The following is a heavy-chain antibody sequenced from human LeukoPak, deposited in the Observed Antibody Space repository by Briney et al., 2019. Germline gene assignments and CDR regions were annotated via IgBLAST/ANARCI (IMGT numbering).Heavy chain of an antibody. CDR3: ARDDIAVVGTDY. V-gene: IGHV3-53*01. Sequence: GGSLRLSCAASGLTVSSNYMSWVRQAPGKGLEWVSVIYSDGSTYYADSVKGRFTISRDNSKNTLYLQMNSLGVEDTAVYYCARDDIAVVGTDYWGQGTLVTVSS. D-gene: IGHD6-19*01. J-gene: IGHJ4*02. CDR1: GLTVSSNY. CDR2: IYSDGST.